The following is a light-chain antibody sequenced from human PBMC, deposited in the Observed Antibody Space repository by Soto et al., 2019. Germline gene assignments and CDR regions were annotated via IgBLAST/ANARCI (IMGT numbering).Light chain of an antibody. Sequence: EIVLTQSPGTLSLSPGERVTLSCRASQSVRNNLVWYQQRPGQAPRLLIYGASSRATGIPARFSGSGSGTEFTLTISSLQSEDFAVYYCQHYNNWPPWTFGQGTKVDI. CDR2: GAS. J-gene: IGKJ1*01. CDR1: QSVRNN. V-gene: IGKV3-15*01. CDR3: QHYNNWPPWT.